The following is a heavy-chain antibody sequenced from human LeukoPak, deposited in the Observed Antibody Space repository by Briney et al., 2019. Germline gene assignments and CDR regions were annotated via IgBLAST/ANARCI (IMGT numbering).Heavy chain of an antibody. CDR1: GFTFNSYE. V-gene: IGHV3-48*03. D-gene: IGHD6-6*01. J-gene: IGHJ4*02. CDR3: ARGPSSPLTH. CDR2: ISSSGSTI. Sequence: PGGSLRLSCAASGFTFNSYEMNWVRQAPGKGLEWVSYISSSGSTIYYADSVKGRFTISRDNAKNSLYLQMDSLRAEDTAVYYCARGPSSPLTHWGQGTLVTDSS.